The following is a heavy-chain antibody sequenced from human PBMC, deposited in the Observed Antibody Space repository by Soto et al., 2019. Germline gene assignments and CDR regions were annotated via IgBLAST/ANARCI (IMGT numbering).Heavy chain of an antibody. Sequence: SETLSLTCAVSGGSISSGSYYLGWIRQPPGKGLEWIGSIYYSGSTYYNPSLKSRVTISVDTSENQFSLKLSSVTAADTAVYYCARHTPAISISDHWGQGTLVTVSS. J-gene: IGHJ4*02. CDR1: GGSISSGSYY. V-gene: IGHV4-39*01. D-gene: IGHD2-15*01. CDR3: ARHTPAISISDH. CDR2: IYYSGST.